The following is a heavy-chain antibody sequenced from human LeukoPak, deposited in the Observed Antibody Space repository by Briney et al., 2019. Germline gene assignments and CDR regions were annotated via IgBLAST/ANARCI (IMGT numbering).Heavy chain of an antibody. CDR2: INPNSCGT. V-gene: IGHV1-2*04. CDR3: ARVAPYYYDSSGYSDRYYFDY. Sequence: ASVKVSCKASGYTFTGYYMHWVRQAPGQGLEWMGWINPNSCGTNYAQKFQGWVTMTRDTSISTAYMELSRLRSDDTAVYYCARVAPYYYDSSGYSDRYYFDYWGQGTLVTVSS. D-gene: IGHD3-22*01. CDR1: GYTFTGYY. J-gene: IGHJ4*02.